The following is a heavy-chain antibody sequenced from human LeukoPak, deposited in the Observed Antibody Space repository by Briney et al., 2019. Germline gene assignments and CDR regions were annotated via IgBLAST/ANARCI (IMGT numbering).Heavy chain of an antibody. CDR3: ARDLSYDFWSGSHFDY. Sequence: ASVKVSCKASGGTFSSYAISWVRQAPGQGLEWMGIINPSGGSTSYAQKFQGRVTMTRDTSTSTVYMELSSLRSEGTAVYYCARDLSYDFWSGSHFDYWGQGTLVTVSS. J-gene: IGHJ4*02. CDR2: INPSGGST. V-gene: IGHV1-46*01. D-gene: IGHD3-3*01. CDR1: GGTFSSYA.